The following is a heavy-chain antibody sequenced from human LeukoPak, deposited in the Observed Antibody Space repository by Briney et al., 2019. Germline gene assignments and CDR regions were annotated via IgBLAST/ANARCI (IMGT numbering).Heavy chain of an antibody. J-gene: IGHJ4*02. D-gene: IGHD2-15*01. V-gene: IGHV3-7*01. CDR3: ATKATPARANPFDY. CDR1: GFTVSSNY. CDR2: INRDGSEK. Sequence: PGRSLRLSCAASGFTVSSNYMSWVRQAPGKGLEWVANINRDGSEKNYVDSVKGRFTISRDNAKNSLYLQMDSLRAEDTAVYYCATKATPARANPFDYWGQGTLATVSS.